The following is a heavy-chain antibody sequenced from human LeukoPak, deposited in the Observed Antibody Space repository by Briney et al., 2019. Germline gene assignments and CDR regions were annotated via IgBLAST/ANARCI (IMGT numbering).Heavy chain of an antibody. V-gene: IGHV4-4*07. J-gene: IGHJ1*01. Sequence: SETLSLTCTVSGDSISNYYWSWIRQPAGKGLEWIGRMYTSGSTNYNPSLKSRVTISVDTSKNQFSLKLSSVTAADTAVYYCARVSDSSSWQPFQHWGQGTLVTVSS. CDR2: MYTSGST. CDR3: ARVSDSSSWQPFQH. D-gene: IGHD6-13*01. CDR1: GDSISNYY.